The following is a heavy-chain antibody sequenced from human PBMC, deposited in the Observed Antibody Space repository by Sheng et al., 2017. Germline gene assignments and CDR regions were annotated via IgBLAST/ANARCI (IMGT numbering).Heavy chain of an antibody. V-gene: IGHV3-23*01. D-gene: IGHD3-22*01. CDR2: ISGSGGST. CDR3: AKMEKSTFYYDSSGYSGGAFDI. Sequence: EVQLLESGGGLVQPGGSLRLSCAASGFTFSSYAMSWVRQAPGKGLEWVSAISGSGGSTYYADSVKGRFTISRDNSKNTLYLQMNSLRAEDTAVYYCAKMEKSTFYYDSSGYSGGAFDIWGQGTMVTVSS. J-gene: IGHJ3*02. CDR1: GFTFSSYA.